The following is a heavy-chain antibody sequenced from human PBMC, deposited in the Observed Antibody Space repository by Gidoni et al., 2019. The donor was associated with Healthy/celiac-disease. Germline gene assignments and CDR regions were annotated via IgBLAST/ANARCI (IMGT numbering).Heavy chain of an antibody. V-gene: IGHV3-30-3*01. CDR2: ISYDGSNK. CDR3: ARAGAVATILKSNWFDP. J-gene: IGHJ5*02. D-gene: IGHD5-12*01. CDR1: GFTFSRYA. Sequence: QVQLVESGGGVVQPGRSLRLSCAASGFTFSRYAMHWVRQAPGKGLEWVAVISYDGSNKYYADSVKGRFTISRDNSKNTLYLQMNSLRAEDTAVYYCARAGAVATILKSNWFDPWGQGTLVTVSS.